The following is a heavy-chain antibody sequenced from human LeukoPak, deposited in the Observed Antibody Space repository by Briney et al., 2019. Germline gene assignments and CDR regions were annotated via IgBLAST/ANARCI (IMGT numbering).Heavy chain of an antibody. CDR3: ARHPLKAYVSDWFDP. CDR2: IFYSGST. Sequence: PSETLSLTCTVSGGSISSRSYYWGWLRQPPGKGLEWIASIFYSGSTYHNPSLKSRVTISVDTSKSQFSLKLSSVTAADTAVYFCARHPLKAYVSDWFDPWGQGTLLTVSS. D-gene: IGHD3-10*02. V-gene: IGHV4-39*01. J-gene: IGHJ5*02. CDR1: GGSISSRSYY.